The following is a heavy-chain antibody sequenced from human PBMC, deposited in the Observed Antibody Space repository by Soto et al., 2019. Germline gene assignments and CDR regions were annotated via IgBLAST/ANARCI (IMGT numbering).Heavy chain of an antibody. CDR2: ISSSSSTI. V-gene: IGHV3-48*02. CDR1: RFTFSSYP. CDR3: ARVRDHLVRYYFYGMDV. J-gene: IGHJ6*02. Sequence: EVQLVESGGVFVQPGGSLRLSCAASRFTFSSYPMNWVRQAPGKGLEWVSYISSSSSTIYYACSVKARFTIARDTAQYSLYLQMNSLTDEDTAVYYCARVRDHLVRYYFYGMDVWGQGTTVTVSS. D-gene: IGHD6-6*01.